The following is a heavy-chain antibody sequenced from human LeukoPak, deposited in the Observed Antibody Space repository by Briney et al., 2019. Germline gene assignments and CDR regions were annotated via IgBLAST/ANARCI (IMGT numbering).Heavy chain of an antibody. D-gene: IGHD3-10*01. CDR1: GGSISSSRYY. J-gene: IGHJ3*01. CDR3: ARLSTSGGTFDF. V-gene: IGHV4-39*01. Sequence: SETLSLTCTVSGGSISSSRYYWGWIRQPPGKGLEWIGSIYYSGNTYYSPSLKSRVTISVDTSKNQFSLKLSSVTAANTAVYYCARLSTSGGTFDFWGQGTMVTASS. CDR2: IYYSGNT.